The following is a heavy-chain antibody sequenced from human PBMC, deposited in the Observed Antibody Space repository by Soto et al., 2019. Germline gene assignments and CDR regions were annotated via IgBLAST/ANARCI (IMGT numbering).Heavy chain of an antibody. CDR3: SSSSVRRAGDLFHGMDV. V-gene: IGHV4-34*01. CDR1: GGSFSGYY. Sequence: SETLSLTCAVHGGSFSGYYWDWIRPPPGKGLEWIGEVNHGGTSNYNPSLKSRASISVDTSKNQFSLKLTSVTAEDTALYFCSSSSVRRAGDLFHGMDVWGQGTTVTVSS. CDR2: VNHGGTS. J-gene: IGHJ6*02. D-gene: IGHD3-10*01.